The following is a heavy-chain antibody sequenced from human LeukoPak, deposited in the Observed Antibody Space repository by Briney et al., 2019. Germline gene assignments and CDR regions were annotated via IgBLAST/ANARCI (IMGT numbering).Heavy chain of an antibody. CDR3: ARGLAYYYDSSGYGAFDI. CDR2: IYYSGST. J-gene: IGHJ3*02. Sequence: KPSETLSLTSPARGGSISSYYWIWIGQPLVKRLEWMGYIYYSGSTNYKPSLKSRVTISVDTSKNQFSLKLGSVTAADTAVYYCARGLAYYYDSSGYGAFDIWGQGTMVTVSA. CDR1: GGSISSYY. V-gene: IGHV4-59*01. D-gene: IGHD3-22*01.